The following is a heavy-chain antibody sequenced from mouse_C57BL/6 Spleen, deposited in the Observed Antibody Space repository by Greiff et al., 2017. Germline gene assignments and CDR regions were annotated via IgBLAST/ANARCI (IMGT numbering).Heavy chain of an antibody. J-gene: IGHJ1*03. D-gene: IGHD2-1*01. Sequence: QVQLQQPGAELVKPGASVKMSCKASGYTFTSYWITWVKQRPGQGLEWIGDIYPGSGSTNYNEKFKSKATLTVDPSSSTAYMQLSSLTSEDSAVYYWARVIDYGIFWYFDVWGTGTTVTVSS. CDR3: ARVIDYGIFWYFDV. CDR1: GYTFTSYW. CDR2: IYPGSGST. V-gene: IGHV1-55*01.